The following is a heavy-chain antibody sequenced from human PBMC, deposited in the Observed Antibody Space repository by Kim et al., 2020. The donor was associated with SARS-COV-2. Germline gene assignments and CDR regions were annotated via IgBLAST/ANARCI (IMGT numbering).Heavy chain of an antibody. CDR2: INHSGST. CDR1: GGSFSGYY. Sequence: SETLSLTCAVYGGSFSGYYWSWIRQPPGKGLEWIGEINHSGSTNYNPSLKSRVTISVDTSKNQFSLKLSSVTAADTAVYYCAREEDVGLGYYDSSGYLLWGQGTLVTVSS. D-gene: IGHD3-22*01. CDR3: AREEDVGLGYYDSSGYLL. J-gene: IGHJ4*02. V-gene: IGHV4-34*01.